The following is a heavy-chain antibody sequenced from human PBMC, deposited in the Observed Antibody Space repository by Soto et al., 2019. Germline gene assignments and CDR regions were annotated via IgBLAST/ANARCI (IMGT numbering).Heavy chain of an antibody. V-gene: IGHV1-69*13. J-gene: IGHJ4*02. Sequence: GASVKVSCKASGYTFSTSGISWVRQAPGQGLEWMGGIIPIFGTANYAQKFQGRVTITADESTSTAYMELSSLRSEDTAVYYCARGYYYDSSGYYYFDYFDYWGQGTLVTVS. CDR3: ARGYYYDSSGYYYFDYFDY. CDR1: GYTFSTSG. D-gene: IGHD3-22*01. CDR2: IIPIFGTA.